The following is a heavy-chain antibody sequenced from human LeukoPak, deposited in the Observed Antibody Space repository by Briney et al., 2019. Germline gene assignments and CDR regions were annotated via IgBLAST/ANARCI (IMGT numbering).Heavy chain of an antibody. D-gene: IGHD6-6*01. J-gene: IGHJ4*02. Sequence: ASETLSLTCTVSGGSISSYYWSWIRQPPGKGLEWIGYIYYSGSTNYNPSLKSRVTISVDTSKNQFSLKLSSVTAADTAVYYCARVHSSSFDYWGQGTLVTVFS. CDR3: ARVHSSSFDY. CDR1: GGSISSYY. CDR2: IYYSGST. V-gene: IGHV4-59*01.